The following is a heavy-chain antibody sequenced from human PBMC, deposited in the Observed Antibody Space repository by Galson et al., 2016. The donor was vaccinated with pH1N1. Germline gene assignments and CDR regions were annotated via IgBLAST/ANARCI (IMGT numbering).Heavy chain of an antibody. CDR1: GYTFTSYG. J-gene: IGHJ4*02. CDR2: INPYTGDT. Sequence: SVKVSCKAPGYTFTSYGISWVRQAPGQGLEWMGWINPYTGDTNYAQKLQGRVTMTTDTSTSTAYMELRSLRSDDTAVYYCACMVRGDYFDYWGQGTLVTASS. V-gene: IGHV1-18*01. CDR3: ACMVRGDYFDY. D-gene: IGHD3-10*01.